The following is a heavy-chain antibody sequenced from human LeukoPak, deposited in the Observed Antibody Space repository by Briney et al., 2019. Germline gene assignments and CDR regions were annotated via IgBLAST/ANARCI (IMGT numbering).Heavy chain of an antibody. J-gene: IGHJ3*02. Sequence: PSETLSLTCAVSGGSISSSNWWSWVRQPPGQGLEWIGEIYHSGSTYYNPSLKSRVTISVDRSKNQFSLKLSSVTAADTAVYYCAAAFDYVGAFDIWGQGTMVTVSS. CDR2: IYHSGST. CDR3: AAAFDYVGAFDI. CDR1: GGSISSSNW. D-gene: IGHD4-17*01. V-gene: IGHV4-4*02.